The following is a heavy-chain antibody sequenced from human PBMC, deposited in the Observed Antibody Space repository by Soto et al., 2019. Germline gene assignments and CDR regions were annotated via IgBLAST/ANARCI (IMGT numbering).Heavy chain of an antibody. CDR1: GGSISSYY. V-gene: IGHV4-59*01. CDR3: VKGGSSKFDP. CDR2: IYYSGST. J-gene: IGHJ5*02. Sequence: SETLSLTCTVSGGSISSYYWSWIRQPPGKGLEWIGYIYYSGSTNYNPSLKSRVTISVDTSKNQFSLKLTSVTAADTAVYYCVKGGSSKFDPWGQGTLVTVSS. D-gene: IGHD1-26*01.